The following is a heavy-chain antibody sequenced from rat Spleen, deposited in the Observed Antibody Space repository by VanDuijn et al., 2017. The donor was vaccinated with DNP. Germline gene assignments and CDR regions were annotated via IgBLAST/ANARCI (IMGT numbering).Heavy chain of an antibody. D-gene: IGHD1-3*01. Sequence: QVQLKESGPGLVQPSQTLSLTCTVAGFSLTGYNVHWVRQPPGKGLEWMGRIRTNGITDYNAALKSRLSISRDTSKSQVFLKMNNLQTEDTATYYCARASYGSSYWGQGVMVTVSS. J-gene: IGHJ2*01. CDR2: IRTNGIT. CDR3: ARASYGSSY. V-gene: IGHV2-41*01. CDR1: GFSLTGYN.